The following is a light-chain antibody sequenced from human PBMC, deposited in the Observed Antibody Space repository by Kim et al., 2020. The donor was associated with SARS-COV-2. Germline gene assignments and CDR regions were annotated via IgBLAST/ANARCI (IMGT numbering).Light chain of an antibody. CDR2: RTS. J-gene: IGKJ2*01. Sequence: ACVGDRVTIFRRATEDISFWLVWYQQKPGKAPKLLIYRTSTVQGGVPSRFSGSGSGTDFTLTINSLQPEYFATYYCQQSNRFPYIFGQGTKLEI. V-gene: IGKV1-12*01. CDR3: QQSNRFPYI. CDR1: EDISFW.